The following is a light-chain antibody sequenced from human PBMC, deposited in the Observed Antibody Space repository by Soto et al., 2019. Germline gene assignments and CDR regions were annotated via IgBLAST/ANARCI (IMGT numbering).Light chain of an antibody. Sequence: EILLTQSPGAVSLTPGERATLSCRASQSVSSSYLAWYQQKPGQAPRLLIYGASSRATGIPDRFSGSGSGTDFTLTISRLEPEDFAVYYCQQYGSSPWTFGQGTKVDI. CDR1: QSVSSSY. CDR2: GAS. J-gene: IGKJ1*01. V-gene: IGKV3-20*01. CDR3: QQYGSSPWT.